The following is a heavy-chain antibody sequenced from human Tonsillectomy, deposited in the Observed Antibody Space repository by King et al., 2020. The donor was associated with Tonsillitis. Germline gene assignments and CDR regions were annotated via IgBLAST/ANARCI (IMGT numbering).Heavy chain of an antibody. D-gene: IGHD3-9*01. Sequence: QLVQSGPAVAKPGASVQVSCKTSGYPFATYYIHWVRQAPGQGLEWMGWINPNSGGTNFAQKFQDRVTMTRDTSISTAYMELSSLRSDDTAVYYCTRDLYLTSYDALTGFYYWGQGTLVTVSS. CDR1: GYPFATYY. V-gene: IGHV1-2*02. J-gene: IGHJ4*02. CDR3: TRDLYLTSYDALTGFYY. CDR2: INPNSGGT.